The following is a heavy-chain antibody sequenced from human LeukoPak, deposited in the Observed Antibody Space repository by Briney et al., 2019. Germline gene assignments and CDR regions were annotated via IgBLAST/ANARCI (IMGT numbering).Heavy chain of an antibody. D-gene: IGHD5-18*01. V-gene: IGHV3-7*01. CDR3: AREGYSYLVYYFDN. CDR2: IKQDGSEK. J-gene: IGHJ4*02. CDR1: GFTFSNYW. Sequence: PGGSLRLSCAASGFTFSNYWMSWVRQAPGKGLEWVANIKQDGSEKYYVDSVKGRFTISRDNAKSSLYPQMNSLTAEDTAVYYCAREGYSYLVYYFDNWGQGTLVTVSS.